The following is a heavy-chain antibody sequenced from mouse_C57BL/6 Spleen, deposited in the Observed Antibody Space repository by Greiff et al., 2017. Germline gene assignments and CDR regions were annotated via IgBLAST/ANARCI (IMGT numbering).Heavy chain of an antibody. CDR2: INPNNGGT. V-gene: IGHV1-26*01. D-gene: IGHD1-1*01. CDR3: ARGYYGSSRYWYFDV. Sequence: EVQLQQSGPELVKPGASVKISCKASGYTFTDYYMNWVKQSHGKSLEWIGDINPNNGGTSYNQKFKGKATLTVDKSSSTAYMELRSLTSEDSAVYYCARGYYGSSRYWYFDVWGTGTTVTVSS. J-gene: IGHJ1*03. CDR1: GYTFTDYY.